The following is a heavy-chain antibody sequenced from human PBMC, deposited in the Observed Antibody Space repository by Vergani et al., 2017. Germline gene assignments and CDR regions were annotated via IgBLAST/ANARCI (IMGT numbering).Heavy chain of an antibody. CDR2: ISAYNGNT. CDR1: GYTFSTYG. D-gene: IGHD2-2*02. V-gene: IGHV1-18*01. Sequence: QVQLVQSGAEVKKPGASVKVSCKASGYTFSTYGISWVRQAPGQGLEWMGWISAYNGNTNYPEKFQGRLTMTTDTSTRTAYMELRSLRSDDTAVYYCARGAVPAAILPSYYYYYMDVWGKGTTVTVSS. J-gene: IGHJ6*03. CDR3: ARGAVPAAILPSYYYYYMDV.